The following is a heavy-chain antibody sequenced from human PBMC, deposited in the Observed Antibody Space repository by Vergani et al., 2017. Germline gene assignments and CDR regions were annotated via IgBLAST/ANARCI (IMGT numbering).Heavy chain of an antibody. CDR3: AKGGSVSSGDLSYYYYMDV. CDR1: GFTFIMHA. D-gene: IGHD3-10*01. V-gene: IGHV3-23*01. J-gene: IGHJ6*03. CDR2: LSASDRRT. Sequence: EVQLLESGGDLVQPGGSLRLSCAASGFTFIMHAMSWVRQAPGKGLEWVSTLSASDRRTHYADSVKGRFTISRDNSKDTLYLQMNGLKSEDTAMYYCAKGGSVSSGDLSYYYYMDVWGKGTTVTVSS.